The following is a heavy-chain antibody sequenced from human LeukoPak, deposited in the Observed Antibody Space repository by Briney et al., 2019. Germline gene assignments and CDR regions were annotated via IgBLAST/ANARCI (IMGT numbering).Heavy chain of an antibody. CDR2: MYYSGSA. CDR3: ARKFDS. Sequence: SETLSLTCTVSGGSIGSVTHYWGWIRQPPGKGLEWIGSMYYSGSAYYNPSLKSRVTISVDTSKNQFSLKLSSVTVADTAVYYCARKFDSWGQGTLVTVSS. J-gene: IGHJ5*01. CDR1: GGSIGSVTHY. V-gene: IGHV4-39*07.